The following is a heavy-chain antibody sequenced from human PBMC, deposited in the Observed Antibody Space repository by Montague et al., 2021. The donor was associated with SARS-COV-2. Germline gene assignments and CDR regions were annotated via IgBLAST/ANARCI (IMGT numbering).Heavy chain of an antibody. D-gene: IGHD2-2*01. J-gene: IGHJ5*02. CDR2: IHHSETT. Sequence: SETLSLTCAVSGDSVSGTSYYWAWIRRPPGKGLEWIVNIHHSETTFYNLSLKSRVTISVDTSKNEVSLKLNSVTAADTAVYYCARQGGPAGKHWFDPWGQGTLVTVSS. CDR3: ARQGGPAGKHWFDP. V-gene: IGHV4-39*01. CDR1: GDSVSGTSYY.